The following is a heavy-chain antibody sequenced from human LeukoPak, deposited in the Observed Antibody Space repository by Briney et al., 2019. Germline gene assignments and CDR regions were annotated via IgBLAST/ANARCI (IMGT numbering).Heavy chain of an antibody. Sequence: SGGSLRLSCAASGFTFDRFTIHWVRQTPGKGLEWVSLINRRGHTFYADSVKGRFTISRDNSRNSVFLQMNSLRPEDTASYHCAKEVDCPSDCLFFHSWGQGTLVTVSS. CDR1: GFTFDRFT. CDR2: INRRGHT. V-gene: IGHV3-43*01. J-gene: IGHJ4*02. D-gene: IGHD2-21*02. CDR3: AKEVDCPSDCLFFHS.